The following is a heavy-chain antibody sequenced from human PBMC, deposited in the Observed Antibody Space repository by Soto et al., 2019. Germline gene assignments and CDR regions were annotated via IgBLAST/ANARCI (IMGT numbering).Heavy chain of an antibody. CDR3: AKASSGWYQSPDY. CDR1: GFTFDDYA. J-gene: IGHJ4*02. D-gene: IGHD6-19*01. V-gene: IGHV3-9*01. CDR2: ISWNSGSI. Sequence: GGSLRLSCAASGFTFDDYAMHWVRQALGKGLEWVSGISWNSGSIAYADSVKGRFTISRDNAKSSLYLQMNSLRAEDTALYYCAKASSGWYQSPDYWGQGTLVTVSS.